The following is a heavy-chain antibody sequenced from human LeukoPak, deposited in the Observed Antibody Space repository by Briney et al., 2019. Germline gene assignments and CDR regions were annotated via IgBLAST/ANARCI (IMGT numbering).Heavy chain of an antibody. CDR2: ISSSSSYI. V-gene: IGHV3-21*01. CDR3: VRDSGSYPGSFDY. J-gene: IGHJ4*02. CDR1: GFTFSSYS. Sequence: GGSLRLSCAASGFTFSSYSMNWVRQAPGKGLEWVSSISSSSSYIYYADSVKGRFTISRDNAKNSLYLQMNCLRAEDTAVYYCVRDSGSYPGSFDYWGQGTLVTVSS. D-gene: IGHD1-26*01.